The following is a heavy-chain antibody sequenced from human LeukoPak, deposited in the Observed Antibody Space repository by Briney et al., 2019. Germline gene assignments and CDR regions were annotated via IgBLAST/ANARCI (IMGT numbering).Heavy chain of an antibody. CDR2: IYYSGST. CDR1: GGSISSYY. CDR3: AREPRYNWDDGYYYYYMDV. D-gene: IGHD1-1*01. J-gene: IGHJ6*03. V-gene: IGHV4-59*01. Sequence: SETLSLTCTVSGGSISSYYWSWIRQPPGKGLEWIGYIYYSGSTNYNPSLKSRVTISVDTSKNQFSLKLSSVTAADTAVYYCAREPRYNWDDGYYYYYMDVWGKGTTVTVSS.